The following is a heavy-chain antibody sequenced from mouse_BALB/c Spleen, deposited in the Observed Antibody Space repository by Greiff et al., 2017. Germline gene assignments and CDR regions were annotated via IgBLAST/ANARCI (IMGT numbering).Heavy chain of an antibody. Sequence: EVQGVESGGGLVQPGGSLKLSCAASGFTFSSYGMSWVRQTPDKRLELVATINSNGGSTYYPDSVKGRFTISRDNAKNTLYLQMSSLKSEDTAMYYCARGYGNYDPYYFDYWGQGTTLTVSS. CDR1: GFTFSSYG. D-gene: IGHD2-1*01. V-gene: IGHV5-6-3*01. CDR3: ARGYGNYDPYYFDY. CDR2: INSNGGST. J-gene: IGHJ2*01.